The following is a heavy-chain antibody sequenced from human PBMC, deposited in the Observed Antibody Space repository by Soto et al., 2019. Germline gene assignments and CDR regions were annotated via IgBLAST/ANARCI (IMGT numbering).Heavy chain of an antibody. V-gene: IGHV4-39*01. Sequence: SETLSLTCTVSGGSISSSSYYWGWIRQPPGKGLEWIGSIYYSGSTYYNPSLKSRVTISVDTSKNQFSLKLSSVTAADTAVYYCARAYCSSTSCYEAPNWFDPWGRGTLVTVSS. CDR1: GGSISSSSYY. J-gene: IGHJ5*02. D-gene: IGHD2-2*01. CDR2: IYYSGST. CDR3: ARAYCSSTSCYEAPNWFDP.